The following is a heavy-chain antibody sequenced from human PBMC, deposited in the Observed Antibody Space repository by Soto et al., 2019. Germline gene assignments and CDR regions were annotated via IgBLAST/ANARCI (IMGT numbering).Heavy chain of an antibody. CDR2: IYAGTIT. CDR1: GITVSSYY. CDR3: ARIPYDNSGTIFDY. J-gene: IGHJ4*02. Sequence: LRLSCAVSGITVSSYYMSWVRQAAGKGLEWVSVIYAGTITNYADSVKGRFTIYRDNSKNTLNLEMNSLRVEDTAVYYCARIPYDNSGTIFDYWGQGTLVTVSS. D-gene: IGHD3-22*01. V-gene: IGHV3-53*01.